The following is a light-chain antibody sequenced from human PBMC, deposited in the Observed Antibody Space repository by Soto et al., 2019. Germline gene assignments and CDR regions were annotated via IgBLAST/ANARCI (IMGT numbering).Light chain of an antibody. V-gene: IGKV3-11*01. CDR2: GAS. CDR3: QQQSHWPPWT. CDR1: ENVRTF. J-gene: IGKJ1*01. Sequence: VLTQSPATLSLSPGERATLSCRASENVRTFVDWYQQKHGQAPRLLIYGASNRATDIPARFSGSGSGTDFTLTISKLEPEDFAVYNCQQQSHWPPWTFGQGTRVEIQ.